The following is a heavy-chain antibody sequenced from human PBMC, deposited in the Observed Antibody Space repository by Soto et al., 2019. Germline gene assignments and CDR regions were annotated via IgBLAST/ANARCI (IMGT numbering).Heavy chain of an antibody. V-gene: IGHV1-2*02. D-gene: IGHD2-21*02. J-gene: IGHJ4*02. Sequence: ASVKVSCKASGYTFTAYYIHWVRQAPGQGLEWMGWINPGSGDTSYAQRLQGRVTMTRDTSFGPAYMELSSLRSDDTAIYYCARDPGDRTFENWGQGTLVTVSS. CDR1: GYTFTAYY. CDR2: INPGSGDT. CDR3: ARDPGDRTFEN.